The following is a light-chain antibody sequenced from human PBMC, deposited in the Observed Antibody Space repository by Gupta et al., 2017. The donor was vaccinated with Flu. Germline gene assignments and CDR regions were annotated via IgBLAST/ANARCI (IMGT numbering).Light chain of an antibody. V-gene: IGKV3-20*01. CDR2: AAT. CDR1: QTSNLNY. J-gene: IGKJ2*01. Sequence: RATLSGEANQTSNLNYLAWFQHKSGQAPRLLIYAATTRATGIPDRFSGGGSRTHFTLSISRLEPEYFAVYYCQQYGSTRGYTFGQGTKLEIK. CDR3: QQYGSTRGYT.